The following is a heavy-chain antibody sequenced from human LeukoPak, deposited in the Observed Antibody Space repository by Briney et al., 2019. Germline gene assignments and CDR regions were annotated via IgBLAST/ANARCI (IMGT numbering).Heavy chain of an antibody. Sequence: GESLKISCKGSGYSFTIYWIGCVRQMPGKGLGWLGIIYPGDSDTRYSPSFHGQVTISADRSISTAYLQWSRLKASDTAMYYCARHSLSDSDRTLDPWGQGTLVTVSS. CDR2: IYPGDSDT. CDR1: GYSFTIYW. D-gene: IGHD3-16*02. CDR3: ARHSLSDSDRTLDP. V-gene: IGHV5-51*01. J-gene: IGHJ5*02.